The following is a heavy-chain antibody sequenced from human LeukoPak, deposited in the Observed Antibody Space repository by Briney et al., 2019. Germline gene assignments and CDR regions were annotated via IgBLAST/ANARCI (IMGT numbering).Heavy chain of an antibody. J-gene: IGHJ6*02. CDR2: ISGDGGST. V-gene: IGHV3-43*02. D-gene: IGHD6-19*01. CDR3: AKVVYSSGWYYDYYYYYGMDV. Sequence: PGGSLRLSCAASGFTFDDYAMHWVRQAPGKGLEWVSPISGDGGSTYYADSVKGRFTISRDNSKNSLYLQMNSLRTEDTALYYCAKVVYSSGWYYDYYYYYGMDVWGQGTTVTVSS. CDR1: GFTFDDYA.